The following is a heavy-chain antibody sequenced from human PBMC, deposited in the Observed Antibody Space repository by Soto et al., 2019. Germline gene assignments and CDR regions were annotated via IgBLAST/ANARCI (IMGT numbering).Heavy chain of an antibody. V-gene: IGHV4-30-2*01. CDR3: ARLDTAMVIDY. D-gene: IGHD5-18*01. Sequence: SETLSLTRAVSGGSISSGGYSWSWIRQPPGKGLEWIGYIYHSGSTYYNPSLKSRVTISVDRSKNQFSLKLSSVTAADTAVYYCARLDTAMVIDYWGQGTLVTVSS. CDR2: IYHSGST. J-gene: IGHJ4*02. CDR1: GGSISSGGYS.